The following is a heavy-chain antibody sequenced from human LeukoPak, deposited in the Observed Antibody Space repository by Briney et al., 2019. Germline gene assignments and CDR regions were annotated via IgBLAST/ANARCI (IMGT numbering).Heavy chain of an antibody. Sequence: SETLSLTCTVSGGSISRYYWSWIRQPAGKGLEWIGRIYTSGRTNYNPSLKSRVTMSVDTSKNQFSLKLSSVTAADTAVYYCARDFYYDSSGYQTDAFDIWGQGTMVTVSS. V-gene: IGHV4-4*07. CDR2: IYTSGRT. CDR3: ARDFYYDSSGYQTDAFDI. J-gene: IGHJ3*02. D-gene: IGHD3-22*01. CDR1: GGSISRYY.